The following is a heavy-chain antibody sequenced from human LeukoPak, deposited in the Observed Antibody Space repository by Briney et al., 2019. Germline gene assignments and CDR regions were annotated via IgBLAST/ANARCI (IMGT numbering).Heavy chain of an antibody. J-gene: IGHJ3*02. D-gene: IGHD5-18*01. CDR2: ISWNSGSI. Sequence: SGGSLRLSCAASGFTFDDYAMHWVRQAPGKGLEWVSGISWNSGSIGYADSVKGRFTISRDNAKNSLYLQMNSLRAEDTALYYCAKVLGTIPLHVDTAMVYDAFDIWGQGTMVTVSS. CDR3: AKVLGTIPLHVDTAMVYDAFDI. CDR1: GFTFDDYA. V-gene: IGHV3-9*01.